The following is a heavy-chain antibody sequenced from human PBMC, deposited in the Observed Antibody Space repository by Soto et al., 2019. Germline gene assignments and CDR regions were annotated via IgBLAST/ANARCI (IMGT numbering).Heavy chain of an antibody. CDR1: GGTFSSYA. CDR2: IIPIFGTA. D-gene: IGHD3-10*01. CDR3: ARVRYYGSGSYYYFDY. Sequence: SVKVSCKASGGTFSSYAISWVRQAPGQGLEWMGGIIPIFGTANYAQKFQGRVTITADESTSTAYMELSSLRSEDTAVYYCARVRYYGSGSYYYFDYWGQGTLVTVSS. J-gene: IGHJ4*02. V-gene: IGHV1-69*13.